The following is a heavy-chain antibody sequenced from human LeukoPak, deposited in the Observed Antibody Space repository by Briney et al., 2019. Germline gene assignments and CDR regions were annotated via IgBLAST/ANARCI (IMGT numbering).Heavy chain of an antibody. D-gene: IGHD3-16*01. CDR2: IKKDGSEK. J-gene: IGHJ5*02. CDR3: ATSWALAA. V-gene: IGHV3-7*01. CDR1: GFTLSRPW. Sequence: GGSLRLSYAASGFTLSRPWMRWVRQAPGKGLQCVANIKKDGSEKNYVDSVKGRFTISRDNAKNSLYLEMSSLRDEDTAVYYCATSWALAAWGQGTLVTVSS.